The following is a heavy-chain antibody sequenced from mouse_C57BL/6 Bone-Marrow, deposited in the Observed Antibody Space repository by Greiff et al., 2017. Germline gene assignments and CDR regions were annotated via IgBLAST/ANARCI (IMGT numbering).Heavy chain of an antibody. CDR1: GFTFSDYY. CDR2: INYDGSST. J-gene: IGHJ2*01. CDR3: ARDRSGTGAFDY. Sequence: EVQVVESEGGLVQPGSSMKLSCTASGFTFSDYYMAWVRQVPEKGLEWVANINYDGSSTYYLDSLKSRFIISRDNAKNILYLQMSSLKSEDTATYYCARDRSGTGAFDYWGQGTTLTVSS. D-gene: IGHD4-1*01. V-gene: IGHV5-16*01.